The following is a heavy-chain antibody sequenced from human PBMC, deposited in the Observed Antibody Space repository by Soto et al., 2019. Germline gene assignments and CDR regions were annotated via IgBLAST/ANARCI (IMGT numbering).Heavy chain of an antibody. CDR2: INHSGST. J-gene: IGHJ4*02. D-gene: IGHD3-22*01. CDR1: GGSFSGYY. CDR3: ARGRAYYDSSGYYID. V-gene: IGHV4-34*01. Sequence: SETLSLTCAVYGGSFSGYYWSWIRQPPGKGLEWIGEINHSGSTNSNPSLKSRVTISVDTSKNQFSLKLISVTAADTAVYYCARGRAYYDSSGYYIDWGQGTLVTVSS.